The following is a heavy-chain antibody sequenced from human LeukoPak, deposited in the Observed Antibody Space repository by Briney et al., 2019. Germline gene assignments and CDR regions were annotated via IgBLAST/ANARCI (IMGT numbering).Heavy chain of an antibody. CDR2: IATDGRDK. Sequence: GGSLRLSCAASGFTFNNYGMHWVRQAPGKGLEWVAVIATDGRDKKYADSVKGRFTISRDNSKNTLYLEMNSLRAEDTAVYHCAKDSKVAAAGYFFDYWGQGTLVTVSS. V-gene: IGHV3-30*18. CDR3: AKDSKVAAAGYFFDY. D-gene: IGHD6-13*01. CDR1: GFTFNNYG. J-gene: IGHJ4*02.